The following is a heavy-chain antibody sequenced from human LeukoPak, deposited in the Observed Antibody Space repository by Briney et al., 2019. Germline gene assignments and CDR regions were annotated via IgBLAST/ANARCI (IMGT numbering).Heavy chain of an antibody. D-gene: IGHD4-17*01. V-gene: IGHV4-61*02. CDR2: IYTSGST. CDR1: GGSINSGSYY. CDR3: AREGHNYGDFGY. J-gene: IGHJ4*02. Sequence: SETLSLTCTVSGGSINSGSYYWSWIRQPAGKGLEWIGRIYTSGSTNYNPSLKSRVTISVDTSKNQFSLKLTSVTAADTAVYYCAREGHNYGDFGYWGQGTLVTVSS.